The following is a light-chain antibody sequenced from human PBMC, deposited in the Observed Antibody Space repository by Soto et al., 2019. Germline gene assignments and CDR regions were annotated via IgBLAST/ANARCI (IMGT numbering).Light chain of an antibody. Sequence: IHLTRCRSTLSASVRDKVTITCQASQDISHYLNWYQQKPGKALKLLIYDASNLHPGVPSRFRGSGSGTEFSFNITSLQPEDVATYYCQQYDDLPITFGQGTRLEIK. CDR1: QDISHY. CDR3: QQYDDLPIT. V-gene: IGKV1-33*01. J-gene: IGKJ5*01. CDR2: DAS.